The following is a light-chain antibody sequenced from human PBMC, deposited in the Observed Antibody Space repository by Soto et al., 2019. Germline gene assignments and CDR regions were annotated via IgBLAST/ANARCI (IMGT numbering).Light chain of an antibody. CDR2: DAF. Sequence: EIVLTQSPATLSLSPGERATLSCRASQSVSKYLAWYQQKPGQVPRLLIYDAFNSATGIPVRFSGSGSGTDFTLTISSLEPEDFAVYYCQQRINWPLTFGPGTKVEVK. CDR1: QSVSKY. V-gene: IGKV3-11*01. J-gene: IGKJ3*01. CDR3: QQRINWPLT.